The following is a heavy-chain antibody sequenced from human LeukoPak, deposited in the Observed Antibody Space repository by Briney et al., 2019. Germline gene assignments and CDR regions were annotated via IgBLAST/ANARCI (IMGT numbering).Heavy chain of an antibody. D-gene: IGHD7-27*01. Sequence: GGSLRLSCAVSGFTFNNFAMNWVRQPPGKGLEWVSSLSGGGVAHYADSVKGRFTISRDISNNTLFLRMNSLRGDDTAVYFCAKDLGRVVNQYALAYFRHWGQGTLVTVSS. J-gene: IGHJ1*01. CDR2: LSGGGVA. CDR1: GFTFNNFA. V-gene: IGHV3-23*01. CDR3: AKDLGRVVNQYALAYFRH.